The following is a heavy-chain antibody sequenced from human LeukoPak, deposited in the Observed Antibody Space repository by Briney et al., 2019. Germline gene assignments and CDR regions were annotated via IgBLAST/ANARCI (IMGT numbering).Heavy chain of an antibody. CDR3: ASRGAAADFDY. D-gene: IGHD6-13*01. V-gene: IGHV1-46*01. CDR2: INPSGGST. Sequence: ASVKVSCKASGYTFTSYYTHWVRQAPGQGLEWMGIINPSGGSTSYAQKFQGRVTMTRDTSTSTVYMELSSLRSEDTAVYYCASRGAAADFDYWGQGTLVTVSS. J-gene: IGHJ4*02. CDR1: GYTFTSYY.